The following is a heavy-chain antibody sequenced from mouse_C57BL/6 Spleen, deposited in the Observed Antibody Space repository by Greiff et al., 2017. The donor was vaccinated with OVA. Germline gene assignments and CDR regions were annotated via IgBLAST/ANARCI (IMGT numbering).Heavy chain of an antibody. CDR3: ARRCYGSSYYWDFDV. J-gene: IGHJ1*03. V-gene: IGHV7-3*01. CDR2: IRNKANGYTT. CDR1: GFTFTDYY. D-gene: IGHD1-1*01. Sequence: EVKLVESGGGLVQPGGSLSLSCAASGFTFTDYYMSWVRQPPGKALEWLGFIRNKANGYTTEYSASVKGRFTISRDNSQSILYLQMNALRAEDSATYYCARRCYGSSYYWDFDVWGTGTTVTVSS.